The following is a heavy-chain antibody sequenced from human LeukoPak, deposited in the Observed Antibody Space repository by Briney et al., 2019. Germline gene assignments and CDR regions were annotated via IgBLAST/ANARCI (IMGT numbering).Heavy chain of an antibody. D-gene: IGHD2-2*01. CDR3: ARGAEAEKYCSSTSCRHYYYYYYMDV. V-gene: IGHV3-21*01. J-gene: IGHJ6*03. CDR1: GFTFSSYS. Sequence: GGSLRLSRAASGFTFSSYSMNWVRQAPGKGLEWVSSISSSSSYIYYADSVKGRFTISRGNAKNSLYLQMNSLRAEDTAVYYCARGAEAEKYCSSTSCRHYYYYYYMDVWGKGTTVTVSS. CDR2: ISSSSSYI.